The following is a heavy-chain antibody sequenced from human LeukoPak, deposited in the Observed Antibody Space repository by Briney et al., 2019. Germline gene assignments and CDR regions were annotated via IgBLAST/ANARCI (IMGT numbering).Heavy chain of an antibody. Sequence: ASVKVSCKASGGTFSSYAISWVRQAPGQGLEWMGGIIPIFGTANYAQKFQGRVTITADESTSTAYMELSSLRSEDTAVHYCARVGAAAGPYYFDYWGQGTLVTVSS. CDR1: GGTFSSYA. J-gene: IGHJ4*02. CDR3: ARVGAAAGPYYFDY. CDR2: IIPIFGTA. V-gene: IGHV1-69*13. D-gene: IGHD6-13*01.